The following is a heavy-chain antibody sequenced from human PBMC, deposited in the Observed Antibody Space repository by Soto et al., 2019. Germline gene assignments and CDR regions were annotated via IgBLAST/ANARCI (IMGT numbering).Heavy chain of an antibody. J-gene: IGHJ4*02. CDR3: AHSSSGWYHFDY. CDR2: IYWNDDK. D-gene: IGHD6-19*01. V-gene: IGHV2-5*01. CDR1: GFSLSTSGVG. Sequence: QITLKESGPTLVKPTQTLTLTCTFSGFSLSTSGVGVGWIRQPPGKALEWLALIYWNDDKRYSPSLKSRLTINKDTSKNQVVLTMTNMDPVDTATYYCAHSSSGWYHFDYWGQGTLVTVSS.